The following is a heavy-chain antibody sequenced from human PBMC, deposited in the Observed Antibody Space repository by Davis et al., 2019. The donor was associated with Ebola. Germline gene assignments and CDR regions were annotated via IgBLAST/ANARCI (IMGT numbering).Heavy chain of an antibody. V-gene: IGHV5-51*01. Sequence: PGGSLRLSCKGSGYSFTSYWIGWVRQMPGKGLEWMGIIYPGDSDTRYSPSFQGQVTISADKSISTAYLQWSSLKASDTALYYCAKQTAVTHYYYYCYMDVWGKGTTVTVSS. CDR3: AKQTAVTHYYYYCYMDV. CDR2: IYPGDSDT. CDR1: GYSFTSYW. J-gene: IGHJ6*03. D-gene: IGHD4-11*01.